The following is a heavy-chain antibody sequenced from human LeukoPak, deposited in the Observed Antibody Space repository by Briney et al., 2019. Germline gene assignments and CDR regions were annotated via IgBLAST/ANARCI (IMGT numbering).Heavy chain of an antibody. D-gene: IGHD3-9*01. CDR1: GFTFSSCS. CDR2: ISSSSSTI. J-gene: IGHJ4*02. V-gene: IGHV3-48*04. Sequence: GGSLRLSCAASGFTFSSCSMNWVRQAPGKGLEWVSYISSSSSTIYYADSVKGRFTISRDNAKNSLYLQMNSLRAEDTAVYYCARDRGILTGYYDYWGQGTLVTVSS. CDR3: ARDRGILTGYYDY.